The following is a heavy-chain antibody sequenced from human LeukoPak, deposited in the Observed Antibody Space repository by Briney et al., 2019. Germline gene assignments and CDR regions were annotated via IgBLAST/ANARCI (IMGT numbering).Heavy chain of an antibody. CDR3: ARDHFRLLWFGEPGAFDI. CDR2: INPNSGGT. Sequence: ASVKVSCKASGYTFTGYYMHWVRQAPGQGLEWMGWINPNSGGTNYAQKFQGSVTMTRDTSISTAYMELSRLRSDDTAVYYCARDHFRLLWFGEPGAFDIWGQGTMVTVSS. J-gene: IGHJ3*02. CDR1: GYTFTGYY. V-gene: IGHV1-2*02. D-gene: IGHD3-10*01.